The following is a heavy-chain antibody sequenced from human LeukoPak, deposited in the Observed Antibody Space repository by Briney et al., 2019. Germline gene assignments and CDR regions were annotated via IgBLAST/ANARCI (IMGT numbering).Heavy chain of an antibody. CDR1: GYSINSGYY. D-gene: IGHD3-9*01. CDR3: ARDQYLDALTGDRRYYFDY. V-gene: IGHV4-38-2*02. Sequence: SETLSLTCTVSGYSINSGYYWGWIRQPPGKGLEWIGSIHHSGSTYYNPSLQSRVTISVDTSNNQFSLKLNSVTAADTAVYHCARDQYLDALTGDRRYYFDYWGQGALVTVSS. J-gene: IGHJ4*02. CDR2: IHHSGST.